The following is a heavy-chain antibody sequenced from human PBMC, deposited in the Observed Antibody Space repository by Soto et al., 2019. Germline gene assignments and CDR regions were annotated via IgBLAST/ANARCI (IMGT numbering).Heavy chain of an antibody. CDR1: GFTFSSYA. CDR3: ATTGSIFGVPTAQDAFDI. J-gene: IGHJ3*02. D-gene: IGHD3-3*01. V-gene: IGHV3-23*01. Sequence: GGSLRLSCAASGFTFSSYAMSWVRQAPGKGLEWVSAISGSGGSTYYADSVKGRFTISRDNSKNTLYLQMNSLRAEDTAVYYCATTGSIFGVPTAQDAFDIWGQGTMVTVSS. CDR2: ISGSGGST.